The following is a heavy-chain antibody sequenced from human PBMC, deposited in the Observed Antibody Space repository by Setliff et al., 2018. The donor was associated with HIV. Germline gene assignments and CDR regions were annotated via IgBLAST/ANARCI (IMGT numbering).Heavy chain of an antibody. J-gene: IGHJ2*01. CDR2: THYSGSS. Sequence: ETLSLTCTISGGFISNHYWNWIRQPPGKGLEWIGSTHYSGSSYYSPSLKSRVTISLDTSKNQFSLKLSPMAAADTAVYYCARDVGLCGVDCWPYFYFDLWGRGNLVTVSS. V-gene: IGHV4-59*11. CDR1: GGFISNHY. CDR3: ARDVGLCGVDCWPYFYFDL. D-gene: IGHD2-21*02.